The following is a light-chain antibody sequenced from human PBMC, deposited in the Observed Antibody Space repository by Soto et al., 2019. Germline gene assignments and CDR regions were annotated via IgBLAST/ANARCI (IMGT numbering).Light chain of an antibody. J-gene: IGKJ3*01. Sequence: EIVLTQSPGTLSLSPGERATLSCRASQIVSSSYLAWYQQKPGQAPRLLIYGASSRATGIPDRFSGSGSGTDFTLTISRLEPEDFAVYYCQHYGSSPGTFGRGTKVDI. V-gene: IGKV3-20*01. CDR1: QIVSSSY. CDR3: QHYGSSPGT. CDR2: GAS.